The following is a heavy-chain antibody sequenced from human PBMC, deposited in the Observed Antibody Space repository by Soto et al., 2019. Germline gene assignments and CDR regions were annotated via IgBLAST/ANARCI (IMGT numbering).Heavy chain of an antibody. CDR3: AKSPSVVLVPSTLGGNNWFDP. CDR2: IYYSGST. CDR1: GGSISSYY. D-gene: IGHD2-15*01. Sequence: PSETLSLTCTVSGGSISSYYWSWIRQPPGKGLEWIGYIYYSGSTNYNPSLKSRVTISVDTSKNTLYLQMNSLRAEDTAVYFCAKSPSVVLVPSTLGGNNWFDPWGQGTLVTVSS. J-gene: IGHJ5*02. V-gene: IGHV4-59*12.